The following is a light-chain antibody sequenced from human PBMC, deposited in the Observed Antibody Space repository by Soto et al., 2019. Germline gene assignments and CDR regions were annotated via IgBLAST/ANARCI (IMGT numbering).Light chain of an antibody. Sequence: TLSPCTLSLYPGERATLSCRASQSVSSSYLAWYQQKPGQAPRLLIYGASTRATGIPARFSGRGSGTEFSLTISSLQSEDFAVYYCQQYHNCTPVTFGGGTKVDIK. CDR3: QQYHNCTPVT. J-gene: IGKJ4*01. CDR2: GAS. CDR1: QSVSSSY. V-gene: IGKV3-15*01.